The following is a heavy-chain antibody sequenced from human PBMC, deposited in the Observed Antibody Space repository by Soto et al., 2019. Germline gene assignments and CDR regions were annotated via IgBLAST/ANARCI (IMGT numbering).Heavy chain of an antibody. CDR3: TRVDWNYYYGMDV. J-gene: IGHJ6*02. D-gene: IGHD1-1*01. V-gene: IGHV3-49*03. Sequence: GSLRLSCTASGLTFGDYAMSWFRQAPGKGLEWVGFIRSKAYGGTTEYAASVKGRFTISRDDSKSIAYLQMNSLKTEDTAVYYCTRVDWNYYYGMDVWGQGTTVTVSS. CDR1: GLTFGDYA. CDR2: IRSKAYGGTT.